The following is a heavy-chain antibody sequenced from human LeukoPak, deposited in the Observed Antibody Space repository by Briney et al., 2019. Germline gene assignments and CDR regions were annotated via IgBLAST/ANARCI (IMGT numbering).Heavy chain of an antibody. D-gene: IGHD3-22*01. Sequence: GGSLRLSCAASGFTFSSYSMNWVRPAPGKGLEWVSSISSSSSYIYYADSVKGRFTISRDNAKNSLYLQMNSLRAEDTAVYSCARDQAPYYYDSSGYLAFDIWGQGTMVIVSS. CDR2: ISSSSSYI. CDR1: GFTFSSYS. J-gene: IGHJ3*02. CDR3: ARDQAPYYYDSSGYLAFDI. V-gene: IGHV3-21*01.